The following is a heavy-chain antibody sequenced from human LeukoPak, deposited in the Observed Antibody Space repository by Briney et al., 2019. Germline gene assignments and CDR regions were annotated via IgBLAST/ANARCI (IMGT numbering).Heavy chain of an antibody. D-gene: IGHD4-17*01. CDR1: GASISTYY. V-gene: IGHV4-4*09. CDR3: ARQVATTVTRGYSCHPMDV. Sequence: SETLSLTCTASGASISTYYWSWIRQPPGEGLEWIAYIAPSGGAVYNPSLNSRLTVSVDTSKNQFSLKLNSVTAADTAVYYCARQVATTVTRGYSCHPMDVWGRGTTVSVSS. CDR2: IAPSGGA. J-gene: IGHJ6*03.